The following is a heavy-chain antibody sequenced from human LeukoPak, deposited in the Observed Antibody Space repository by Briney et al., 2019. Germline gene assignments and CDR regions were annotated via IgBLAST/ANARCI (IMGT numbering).Heavy chain of an antibody. CDR2: IWYDGSNK. CDR1: GFTFSSYG. CDR3: ARANRFMITFGGVIPIWGGGDY. Sequence: GGSLRLSCAASGFTFSSYGMHWVRQAPGKGLEWVAVIWYDGSNKYYADSVKGRFTISRDNSKNTLYLQMNSLRAEDTTVYYRARANRFMITFGGVIPIWGGGDYWGQGTLVTVSS. D-gene: IGHD3-16*02. V-gene: IGHV3-33*01. J-gene: IGHJ4*02.